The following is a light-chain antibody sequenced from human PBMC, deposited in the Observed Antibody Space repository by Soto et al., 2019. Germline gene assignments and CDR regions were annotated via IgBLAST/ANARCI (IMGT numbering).Light chain of an antibody. CDR3: SSFTSSSTRV. V-gene: IGLV2-14*01. CDR1: SSDVGAYNY. CDR2: DVS. J-gene: IGLJ1*01. Sequence: QSALTQSASVSGSPGQSITISCTGTSSDVGAYNYVSWYQQHPGKAPKLIIYDVSNQPSGVSNRFSGSKSGNTASLTISALQAEDEADYYCSSFTSSSTRVFGTGTKVTVL.